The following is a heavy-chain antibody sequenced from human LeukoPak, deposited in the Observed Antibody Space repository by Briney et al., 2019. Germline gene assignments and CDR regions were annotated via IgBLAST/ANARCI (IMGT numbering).Heavy chain of an antibody. D-gene: IGHD2-2*03. Sequence: SETLSLTCTVSGGSISSYYWSWIRQPAGKGLEWIGRFYTSGSTYYNPSLKSRVTISVDTSKNQFSLKLSSVTAADTAVYYCARHLDIVVVPAALESDAFDIWGQGTLVTVSS. J-gene: IGHJ3*02. CDR2: FYTSGST. V-gene: IGHV4-4*07. CDR3: ARHLDIVVVPAALESDAFDI. CDR1: GGSISSYY.